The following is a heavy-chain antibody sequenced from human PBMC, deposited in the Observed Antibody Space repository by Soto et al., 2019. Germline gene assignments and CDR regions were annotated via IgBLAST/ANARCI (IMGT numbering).Heavy chain of an antibody. V-gene: IGHV4-59*08. CDR1: GGSISSYY. J-gene: IGHJ6*03. Sequence: SETLSLTCTVSGGSISSYYCSRIRQPPGKGLEWIGYIYYSGSTNYNPSLKSRVTISVDTSKNQFSLKLSSVTAADTAVYYCARASDYGDSYYYYYYMDVWGKGTTVTVSS. D-gene: IGHD4-17*01. CDR2: IYYSGST. CDR3: ARASDYGDSYYYYYYMDV.